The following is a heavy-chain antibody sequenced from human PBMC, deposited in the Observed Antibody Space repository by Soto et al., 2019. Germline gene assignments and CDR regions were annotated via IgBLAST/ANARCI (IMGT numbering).Heavy chain of an antibody. V-gene: IGHV4-59*08. J-gene: IGHJ3*02. CDR3: ARRAGVRYFDWLLRADAFDI. CDR1: GGSISSYY. Sequence: SETLSLTCTVSGGSISSYYWSWIRQPPGKGLEWIGYIYYSGSTNYNPSLKSRVTISVDTSKNQFSLKLSSVTAADTAVYYCARRAGVRYFDWLLRADAFDIWGQGTMVTVSS. CDR2: IYYSGST. D-gene: IGHD3-9*01.